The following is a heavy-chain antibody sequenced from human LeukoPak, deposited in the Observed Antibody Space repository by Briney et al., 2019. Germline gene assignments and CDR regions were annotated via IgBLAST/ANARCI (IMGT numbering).Heavy chain of an antibody. Sequence: PSETLSLTCTVSGGSISSYYWSWIRQPPGKGLEWIGYIYYSGSGSTNYNPSLKSRVTISVNMSKNQFSLRLSSVTAADTAMYYCVTEVNWSGYFDYWGQGTLVTVSS. CDR1: GGSISSYY. CDR2: IYYSGSGST. CDR3: VTEVNWSGYFDY. V-gene: IGHV4-59*01. J-gene: IGHJ4*02. D-gene: IGHD1-20*01.